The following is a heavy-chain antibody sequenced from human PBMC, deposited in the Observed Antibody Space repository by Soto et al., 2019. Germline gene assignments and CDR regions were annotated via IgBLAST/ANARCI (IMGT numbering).Heavy chain of an antibody. D-gene: IGHD6-13*01. CDR2: ISYDGSNT. V-gene: IGHV3-30*18. J-gene: IGHJ6*02. CDR3: AKDPKQQLPYYYYRMDV. CDR1: GFTFSSYG. Sequence: GGSLRLSCAASGFTFSSYGMHWVRQAPGKXLEWVAVISYDGSNTNYADSAKGRFTISRDNSKNTLYLQMNSLRGEDTAVYYCAKDPKQQLPYYYYRMDVWGQGTTVTVFS.